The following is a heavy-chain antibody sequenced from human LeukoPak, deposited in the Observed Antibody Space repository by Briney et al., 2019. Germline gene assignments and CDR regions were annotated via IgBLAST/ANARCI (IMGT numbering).Heavy chain of an antibody. J-gene: IGHJ4*02. CDR3: ARAYSSSSPFDY. Sequence: GASVTVSCTASGYTFTSHYMHWVRQAPGQGLEWMGIINPSGGSTSYAQKFQGRVTMTRDTSTSTVYMELSSLRSEDTAVYYCARAYSSSSPFDYWGQGTPVTVSS. CDR1: GYTFTSHY. V-gene: IGHV1-46*01. D-gene: IGHD6-6*01. CDR2: INPSGGST.